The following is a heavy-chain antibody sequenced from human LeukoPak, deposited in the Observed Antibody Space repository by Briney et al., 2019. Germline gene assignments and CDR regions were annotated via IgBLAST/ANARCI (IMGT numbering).Heavy chain of an antibody. D-gene: IGHD2-21*01. J-gene: IGHJ3*02. CDR2: ISGSGGST. CDR1: GFTFSSYA. Sequence: PGGSLRLSCAGSGFTFSSYAMSWVRQAPGKGLEWVSAISGSGGSTYYADSVKGRFTISRDNSKNTLYLQMNSLRAEDTAVYYCAKGDSYCGGDCYPFDAFDIWGQGTMVTVSS. CDR3: AKGDSYCGGDCYPFDAFDI. V-gene: IGHV3-23*01.